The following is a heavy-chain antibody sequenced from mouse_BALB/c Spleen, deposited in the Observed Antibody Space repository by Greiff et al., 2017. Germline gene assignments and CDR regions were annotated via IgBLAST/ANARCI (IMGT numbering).Heavy chain of an antibody. J-gene: IGHJ4*01. CDR1: GFNIKDTY. CDR2: IDPANGNT. CDR3: APRQRGPYAMDY. V-gene: IGHV14-3*02. D-gene: IGHD3-2*01. Sequence: VQLQQSGAELVKPGASVKLSCTASGFNIKDTYMHWVKQRPEQGLEWIGRIDPANGNTKYDPKFQGKATITADTSSNTAYLQLSSLTSEDTAVYYCAPRQRGPYAMDYWGQGTSVTVSS.